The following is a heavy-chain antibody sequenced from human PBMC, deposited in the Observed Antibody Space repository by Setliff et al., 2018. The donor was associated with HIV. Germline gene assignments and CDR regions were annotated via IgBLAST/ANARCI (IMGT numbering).Heavy chain of an antibody. CDR1: GGSISSGGYY. CDR3: AKDRRNSGTYSDY. J-gene: IGHJ4*02. D-gene: IGHD1-26*01. CDR2: IHYSGNT. V-gene: IGHV4-31*03. Sequence: PSETLSLTCTVSGGSISSGGYYWSWIRHHPGKGLEWIGYIHYSGNTYYNPSLKSRLTISVDTSKNQFSLNLSSVTAADTAVYYCAKDRRNSGTYSDYWGQGTLVTVSS.